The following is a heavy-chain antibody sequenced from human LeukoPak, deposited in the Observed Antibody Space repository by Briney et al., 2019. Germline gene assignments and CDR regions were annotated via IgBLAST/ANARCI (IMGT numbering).Heavy chain of an antibody. J-gene: IGHJ4*02. Sequence: PSETLSLTCADHGGSFSGYYWSWIRQPPGKGLEWIGEINHSGSTNYNPSLKSRVTISVDTSKNQFSLKLSSVTAADTAVYYCASSGGDIVVVPAAHLEYWGQGTLVTVSS. V-gene: IGHV4-34*01. D-gene: IGHD2-2*01. CDR2: INHSGST. CDR3: ASSGGDIVVVPAAHLEY. CDR1: GGSFSGYY.